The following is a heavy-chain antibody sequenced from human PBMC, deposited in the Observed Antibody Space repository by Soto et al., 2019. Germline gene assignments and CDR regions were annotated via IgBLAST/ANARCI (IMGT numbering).Heavy chain of an antibody. J-gene: IGHJ4*02. Sequence: ASVKVSCKVSGYTLTELSMHWVRQAPGKGLEWMGGFDPEDGETIYAQKFQGRVTMTEDTSTDTAYMELSSLRSEDTAVYYCATGHFSVGATKWVFDYWGQGTLVTVSS. CDR3: ATGHFSVGATKWVFDY. CDR2: FDPEDGET. V-gene: IGHV1-24*01. D-gene: IGHD1-26*01. CDR1: GYTLTELS.